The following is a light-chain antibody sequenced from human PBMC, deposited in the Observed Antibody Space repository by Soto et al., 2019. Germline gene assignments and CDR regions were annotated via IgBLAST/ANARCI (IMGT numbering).Light chain of an antibody. CDR3: QQTYSTPWT. V-gene: IGKV1-39*01. Sequence: DIQMTQSPSSLSASVGDRVTITCRPSQIISSYLNWYQQKPGKAPNLLIYGASSLQSGVPSRFSGSESGTHFTLTISSLQPEDFATYYCQQTYSTPWTFGQGTKVEIK. CDR2: GAS. J-gene: IGKJ1*01. CDR1: QIISSY.